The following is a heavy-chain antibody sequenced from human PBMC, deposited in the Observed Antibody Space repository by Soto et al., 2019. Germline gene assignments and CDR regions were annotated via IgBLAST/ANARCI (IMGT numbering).Heavy chain of an antibody. CDR3: ASRIAVAGQPVDY. CDR2: IDPSDSYT. CDR1: GYSFTSYW. J-gene: IGHJ4*02. V-gene: IGHV5-10-1*03. D-gene: IGHD6-19*01. Sequence: EVQLVPSGAEVKKPGESLRISCKGSGYSFTSYWISWVRQMPGKGLEWMGRIDPSDSYTNYSPSFQGHVTISADKSISTGYLQWSSLKASDTAMYYCASRIAVAGQPVDYWGQGTLVTVSS.